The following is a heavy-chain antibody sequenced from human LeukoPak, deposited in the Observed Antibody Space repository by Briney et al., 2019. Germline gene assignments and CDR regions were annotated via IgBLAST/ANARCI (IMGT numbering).Heavy chain of an antibody. CDR2: IYNSGST. D-gene: IGHD1-26*01. Sequence: PAEPLYSTCTASGASISAYLCTWIRKPPGRGLKWIGFIYNSGSTNYHHSLKSRVTLSVDTSKKTFYLKLSSVTAADTAVYFCARGLLVGNTGYYFDYWGQGALVTVSS. J-gene: IGHJ4*02. CDR3: ARGLLVGNTGYYFDY. CDR1: GASISAYL. V-gene: IGHV4-59*01.